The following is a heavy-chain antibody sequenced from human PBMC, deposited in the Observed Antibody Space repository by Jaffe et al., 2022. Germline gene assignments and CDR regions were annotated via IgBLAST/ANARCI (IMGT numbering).Heavy chain of an antibody. J-gene: IGHJ4*02. CDR3: MCFGQLNSYYFDY. CDR1: GFTFSVSE. Sequence: EVQLVESGGRLVQPGGSLTLSCAASGFTFSVSEMNWVRQPPGKGLDWVSYISKSGKITRSAESVKGRFTISRDNAKNSLYLQMNSLGAEDTAVYYCMCFGQLNSYYFDYWGQGTLVTVSS. D-gene: IGHD3-10*01. CDR2: ISKSGKIT. V-gene: IGHV3-48*03.